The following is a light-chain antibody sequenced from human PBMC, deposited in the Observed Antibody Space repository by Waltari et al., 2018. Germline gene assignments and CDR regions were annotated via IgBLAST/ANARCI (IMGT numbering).Light chain of an antibody. J-gene: IGKJ5*01. V-gene: IGKV1-5*03. CDR2: KAS. CDR3: QQYDSYPIT. CDR1: NRLGTW. Sequence: IQMTQSPSTLSASVGDRVHITWRARNRLGTWLAWYQHKPGKAPNLLIFKASTLESGVPSRFSGSGSGTEFTLTISSLQPDDFATYYCQQYDSYPITFGQGTRLEIK.